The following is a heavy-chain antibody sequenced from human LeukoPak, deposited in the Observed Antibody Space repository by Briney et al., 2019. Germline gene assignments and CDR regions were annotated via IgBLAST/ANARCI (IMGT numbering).Heavy chain of an antibody. CDR2: VHLDGRT. J-gene: IGHJ4*02. V-gene: IGHV4-4*02. CDR3: AREGGFFRPLDY. D-gene: IGHD3-3*01. CDR1: GGSVTSINW. Sequence: PSGTLSLTCGVSGGSVTSINWWTWVRQPPGKGLEWIVEVHLDGRTNYNPSLKSRLTISVDLSENHISLKLTSVTAADTAVYYCAREGGFFRPLDYSGQGTLVTVSS.